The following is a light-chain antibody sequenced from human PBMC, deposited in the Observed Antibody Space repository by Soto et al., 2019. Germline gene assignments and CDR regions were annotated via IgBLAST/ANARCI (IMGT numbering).Light chain of an antibody. J-gene: IGLJ1*01. V-gene: IGLV2-14*01. CDR1: SSDVGGYNY. CDR2: DVS. Sequence: SVLTQPASVSGSPGQSITISCTGTSSDVGGYNYVSWYQQHPGKAPKLMIYDVSNRPSGVSNRFSGSKSGNTASLTISGLQAEDDADYYCSSYTRSSTGYVFGTGTNVTVL. CDR3: SSYTRSSTGYV.